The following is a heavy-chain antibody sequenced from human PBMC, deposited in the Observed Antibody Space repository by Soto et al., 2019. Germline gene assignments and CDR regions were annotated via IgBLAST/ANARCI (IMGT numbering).Heavy chain of an antibody. V-gene: IGHV1-18*01. J-gene: IGHJ6*02. CDR3: AVDLPTMEA. CDR1: GYTFTSYG. CDR2: IRAYNGNT. Sequence: QVQLVQSGAEVKKPGASVKVSCKASGYTFTSYGISWVRQAPGQGLEWMGWIRAYNGNTNYAQKLQGRVTITTDSSPSTSYMELTSLRAVDTAVYCCAVDLPTMEALSQGSTVTVSS.